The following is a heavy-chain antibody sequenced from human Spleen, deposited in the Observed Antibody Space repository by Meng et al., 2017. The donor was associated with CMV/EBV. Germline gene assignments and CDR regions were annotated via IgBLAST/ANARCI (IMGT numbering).Heavy chain of an antibody. Sequence: GYTLPAFYSPWVRRAPGQGLEWMGWINPNSGGTNYAQKFQGRVTMTRDTSISTAYMGLSRLRSDDTALYYCARGDSIVILPAASVDYWGQGTLVTVSS. J-gene: IGHJ4*02. V-gene: IGHV1-2*02. CDR2: INPNSGGT. CDR1: GYTLPAFY. D-gene: IGHD2-2*01. CDR3: ARGDSIVILPAASVDY.